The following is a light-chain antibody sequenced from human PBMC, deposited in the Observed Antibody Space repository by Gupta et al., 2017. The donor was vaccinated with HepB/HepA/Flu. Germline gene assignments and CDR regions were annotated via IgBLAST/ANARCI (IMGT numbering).Light chain of an antibody. CDR1: QSVSSSY. Sequence: EIVLTQSPGTLSLSPGERATLSCRASQSVSSSYLAWYQQKPGQAPRLLIYGASSRATGIPDRFSGSGSGXDFTLTXSRLEPEDFAVYYCQQYGSSWTFGXGTKVEIK. CDR3: QQYGSSWT. J-gene: IGKJ1*01. V-gene: IGKV3-20*01. CDR2: GAS.